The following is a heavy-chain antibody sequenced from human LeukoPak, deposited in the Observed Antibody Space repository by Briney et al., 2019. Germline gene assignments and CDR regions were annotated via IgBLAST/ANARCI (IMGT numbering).Heavy chain of an antibody. CDR1: GGSISSSSDY. Sequence: SETLSLTCTVSGGSISSSSDYWGWIRQPPGKGLEWIGSIYYSGSTYYNPSLKSRLTVSLGTSKNQFSLKLSSVTAADTAVYYCAPVGATQNLVFFDYWGQGTLVTVSS. CDR2: IYYSGST. CDR3: APVGATQNLVFFDY. D-gene: IGHD1-26*01. J-gene: IGHJ4*02. V-gene: IGHV4-39*07.